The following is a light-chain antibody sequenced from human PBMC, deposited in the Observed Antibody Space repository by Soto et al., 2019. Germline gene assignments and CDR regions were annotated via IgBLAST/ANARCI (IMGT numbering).Light chain of an antibody. Sequence: EIVLTQSPATLSLSPGEIATLSCRASRGVRSYLAWYQQKPGQAPRLLIYDASNRAAGIPARFSGSGSETDFTLTISNLEPEDFAVYYCQQPYAWPPITFGQGTRLEIK. CDR1: RGVRSY. J-gene: IGKJ5*01. CDR2: DAS. V-gene: IGKV3-11*01. CDR3: QQPYAWPPIT.